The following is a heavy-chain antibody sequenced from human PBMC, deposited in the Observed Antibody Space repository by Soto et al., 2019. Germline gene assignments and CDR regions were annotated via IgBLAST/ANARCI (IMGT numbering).Heavy chain of an antibody. CDR3: ARESSRSEFDY. CDR2: IDTSGGA. J-gene: IGHJ4*02. Sequence: QVQLQESGPGLVKPSETLSLTCTVSGGSMYSYYWTWIRQPAGKGLEWIGHIDTSGGASHNPSLRSRVTMSLDTSKNDFSLKLSSVTAADTAVYYCARESSRSEFDYWGQGTLVTVSS. V-gene: IGHV4-4*07. CDR1: GGSMYSYY.